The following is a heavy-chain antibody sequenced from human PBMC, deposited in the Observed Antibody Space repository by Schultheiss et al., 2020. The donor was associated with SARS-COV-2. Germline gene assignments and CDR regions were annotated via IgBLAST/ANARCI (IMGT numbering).Heavy chain of an antibody. V-gene: IGHV4-34*01. Sequence: SETLSLTCTVSGGSISSYYWSWIRQPPGKGLEWIGEINHSGSTNYNPSLKSRVTISVDTSKNQFSLKLSSVTAADTAVYYCARGEGDSRGYYFDYWGQGTLVTVSS. CDR3: ARGEGDSRGYYFDY. J-gene: IGHJ4*02. CDR1: GGSISSYY. CDR2: INHSGST. D-gene: IGHD3-22*01.